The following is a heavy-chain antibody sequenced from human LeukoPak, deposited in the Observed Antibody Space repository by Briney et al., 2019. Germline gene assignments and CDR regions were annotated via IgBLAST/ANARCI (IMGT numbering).Heavy chain of an antibody. Sequence: PGGSLRLSCAASGFTFCSYWMSWVRQAPGKGLEWVANLNQDGSAKHHVDSVKGRFTISRDNAKNSLYLQMNSLRAEDTAVYYCASFDSAIVTSDYWGQGTLVTVSS. CDR2: LNQDGSAK. CDR1: GFTFCSYW. CDR3: ASFDSAIVTSDY. J-gene: IGHJ4*02. V-gene: IGHV3-7*03. D-gene: IGHD5-18*01.